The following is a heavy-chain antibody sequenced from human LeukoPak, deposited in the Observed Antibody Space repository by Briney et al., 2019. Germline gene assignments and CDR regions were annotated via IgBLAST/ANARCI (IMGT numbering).Heavy chain of an antibody. J-gene: IGHJ6*02. D-gene: IGHD2-15*01. CDR2: IYYSGST. CDR1: GGSISSGGYY. CDR3: ARDIVPFYGMDV. Sequence: SQTLSLTCNVPGGSISSGGYYWSWIRQHPGKGLEWIGYIYYSGSTYYNPSLKSRVTISVDTSKNQFSLKLSSVTAADTAVYYCARDIVPFYGMDVWGQGTTVTVSS. V-gene: IGHV4-31*03.